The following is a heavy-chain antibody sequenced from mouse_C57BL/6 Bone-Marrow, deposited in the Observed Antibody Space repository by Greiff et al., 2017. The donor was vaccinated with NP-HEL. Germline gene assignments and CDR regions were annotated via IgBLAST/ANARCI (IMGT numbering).Heavy chain of an antibody. CDR3: ARGGIYYDYAWFAY. D-gene: IGHD2-4*01. Sequence: QVQLKQSGAELVRPGTSVKVSCKASGYAFTNYLIEWVKQRPGQGLEWIGVINPGSGGTNYNEKFKGKATLTADKSSSTAYMQLSSLTSEDSAVYVGARGGIYYDYAWFAYWGQGTLVTVSA. V-gene: IGHV1-54*01. CDR2: INPGSGGT. J-gene: IGHJ3*01. CDR1: GYAFTNYL.